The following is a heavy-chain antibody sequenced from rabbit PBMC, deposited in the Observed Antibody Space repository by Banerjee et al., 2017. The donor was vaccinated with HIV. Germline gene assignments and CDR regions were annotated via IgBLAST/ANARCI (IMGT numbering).Heavy chain of an antibody. CDR1: GFSFSDRDV. V-gene: IGHV1S45*01. D-gene: IGHD4-2*01. Sequence: QEHLEESGGGLVKPEGSLTLTCKASGFSFSDRDVMCWVRQAPGKGLEWIACINTATGKAVYATWAKGRFTISKTSSTTVTLQMTSLTVADTATYFCARGGYGGHIYAMGLWGQGTLVTVS. J-gene: IGHJ3*01. CDR2: INTATGKA. CDR3: ARGGYGGHIYAMGL.